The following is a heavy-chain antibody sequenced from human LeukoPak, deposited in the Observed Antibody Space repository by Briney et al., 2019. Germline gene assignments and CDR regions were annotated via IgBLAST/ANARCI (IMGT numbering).Heavy chain of an antibody. CDR2: INHSGST. CDR1: GGSFSGYY. V-gene: IGHV4-34*01. D-gene: IGHD3-10*01. CDR3: ARGFLGRGVLNWFDP. J-gene: IGHJ5*01. Sequence: PSGTLSLTCAVYGGSFSGYYWSWIRQPPGKGLEWIWEINHSGSTNYNPSLKSQVTISVDTSKNQFSLKLSSVTAADTAVYYCARGFLGRGVLNWFDPWGQGTLVTVSS.